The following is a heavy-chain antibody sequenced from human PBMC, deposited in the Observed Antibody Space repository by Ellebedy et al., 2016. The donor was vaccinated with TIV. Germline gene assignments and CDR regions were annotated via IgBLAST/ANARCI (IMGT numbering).Heavy chain of an antibody. CDR1: GFTFSDYY. J-gene: IGHJ4*02. Sequence: GESLKISXAASGFTFSDYYMSWIRQAPGKGLEWVSYISSSSSYTNYADSVKGRFTISRDNAKDSLYLQMNSLRVEDTAVYYCAGGSGNDYWGQGTLVTVSS. V-gene: IGHV3-11*06. CDR2: ISSSSSYT. D-gene: IGHD1-1*01. CDR3: AGGSGNDY.